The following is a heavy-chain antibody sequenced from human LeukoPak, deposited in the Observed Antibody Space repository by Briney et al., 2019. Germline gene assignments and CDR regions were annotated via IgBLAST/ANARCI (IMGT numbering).Heavy chain of an antibody. CDR2: ISGYDGNT. CDR1: GYTFTTYG. V-gene: IGHV1-18*03. D-gene: IGHD2-2*01. CDR3: ARDCSTSCYWFDP. J-gene: IGHJ5*02. Sequence: GASVKVSCKASGYTFTTYGISWVRQAPGQGLEWMGWISGYDGNTKYAQKLQGRVTMTTDTSTSTAYMELRSLRSDDMAVYYCARDCSTSCYWFDPWGQGTLVTVAS.